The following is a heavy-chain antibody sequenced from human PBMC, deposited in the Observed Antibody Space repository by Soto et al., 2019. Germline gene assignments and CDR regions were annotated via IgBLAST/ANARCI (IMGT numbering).Heavy chain of an antibody. CDR3: ARVAVAGTRVDY. J-gene: IGHJ4*02. CDR1: GGSISSYY. CDR2: IYYSGST. D-gene: IGHD6-19*01. V-gene: IGHV4-59*01. Sequence: SESLSLTCTVSGGSISSYYWSWIRQPPGKGLEWIGYIYYSGSTNYNPSLKSRVTISVDTSKNQFSLKLSSVTAADTAVYYCARVAVAGTRVDYWGQGTLVTVSS.